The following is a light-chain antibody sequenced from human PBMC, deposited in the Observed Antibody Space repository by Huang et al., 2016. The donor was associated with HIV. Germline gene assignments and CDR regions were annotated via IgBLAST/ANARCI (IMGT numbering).Light chain of an antibody. CDR3: QQYGSSPYT. Sequence: DIVLTQSPGTLSLSPGERATLSCRASQSVSSSYLAWYQQKPGQAPSLLMYSASRRATGIPDRFSGTGSGTDFTLTISRLDPEDFAVYYSQQYGSSPYTFGQGTKLEIK. J-gene: IGKJ2*01. CDR2: SAS. CDR1: QSVSSSY. V-gene: IGKV3-20*01.